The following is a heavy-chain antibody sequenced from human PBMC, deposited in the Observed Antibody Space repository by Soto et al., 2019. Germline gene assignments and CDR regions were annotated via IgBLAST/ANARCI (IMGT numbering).Heavy chain of an antibody. J-gene: IGHJ4*02. D-gene: IGHD1-1*01. CDR2: ISGSGGST. CDR3: AKERTVRTPFDY. Sequence: PGGSLKRSCAASGFTFSSNTMSWVRQAPGKGLEWVSAISGSGGSTYYADSVKGRFTISRDNSKNTLYLQMNSLRAEDTAVYYCAKERTVRTPFDYWGQGTLVTVSS. V-gene: IGHV3-23*01. CDR1: GFTFSSNT.